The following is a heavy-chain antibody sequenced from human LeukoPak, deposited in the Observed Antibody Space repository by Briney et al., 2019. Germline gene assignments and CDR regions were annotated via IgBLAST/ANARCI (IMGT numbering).Heavy chain of an antibody. Sequence: SETLSLTCTVSGASISSYYYSWVRQPPGKGLEWMGYIYYSGSTNYNPSLKSRVTISVDTSKNQFSLKLSSVTAADTAVYYCARSSLHYYDSSGYAPMRAFDIWGQGTMVTVSS. CDR2: IYYSGST. CDR1: GASISSYY. J-gene: IGHJ3*02. CDR3: ARSSLHYYDSSGYAPMRAFDI. D-gene: IGHD3-22*01. V-gene: IGHV4-59*08.